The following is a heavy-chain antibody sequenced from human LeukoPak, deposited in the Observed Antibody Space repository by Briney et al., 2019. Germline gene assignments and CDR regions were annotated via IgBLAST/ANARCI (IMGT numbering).Heavy chain of an antibody. CDR2: IYYSGST. D-gene: IGHD2-2*01. CDR3: ARVKRKYQLLKPLHETPSHYFDY. Sequence: SETLSLTCTVSGGSISSSSYYWDWIRQPPGKGLEWIGTIYYSGSTYYNPSLKSRVTISLDTSKNQFSLKVSSVTAADTAVYFCARVKRKYQLLKPLHETPSHYFDYWGQGTLVTVSS. CDR1: GGSISSSSYY. V-gene: IGHV4-39*07. J-gene: IGHJ4*02.